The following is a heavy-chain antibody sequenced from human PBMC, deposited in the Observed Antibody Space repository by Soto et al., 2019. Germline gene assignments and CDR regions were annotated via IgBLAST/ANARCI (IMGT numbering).Heavy chain of an antibody. J-gene: IGHJ5*02. CDR1: GYSFNTHW. Sequence: SLKISCKGSGYSFNTHWIGWVRQMPGKGPEWMGIIYPGDSDTRYTPSFQGQVTISADKSISTAYLQWSSLRASDTAMYYCARVRIPYCSGGSCPGLDPWGQGTRVTVSS. CDR2: IYPGDSDT. D-gene: IGHD2-15*01. CDR3: ARVRIPYCSGGSCPGLDP. V-gene: IGHV5-51*01.